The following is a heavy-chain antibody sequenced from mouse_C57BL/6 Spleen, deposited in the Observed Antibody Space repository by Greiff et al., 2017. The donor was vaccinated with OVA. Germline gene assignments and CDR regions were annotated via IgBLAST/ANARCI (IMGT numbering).Heavy chain of an antibody. D-gene: IGHD2-4*01. J-gene: IGHJ2*01. Sequence: QVQLQQPGAELVKPGASVKLSCKASGYTFTSYWMHWVKQRPGQGLEWIGMIHPNSGSTNYNEKFKSKATLTVDKSSSTAYMQLSSLTSEDSAVYYCAWAHLYDYGPYYFDDWGQGTTLTVSS. CDR1: GYTFTSYW. V-gene: IGHV1-64*01. CDR3: AWAHLYDYGPYYFDD. CDR2: IHPNSGST.